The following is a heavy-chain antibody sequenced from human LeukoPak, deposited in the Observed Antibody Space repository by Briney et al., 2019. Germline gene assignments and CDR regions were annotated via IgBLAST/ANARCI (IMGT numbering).Heavy chain of an antibody. CDR3: ARKVDYDSSGYAPYYYYMDV. V-gene: IGHV1-18*01. J-gene: IGHJ6*03. CDR2: ISAYNGNT. CDR1: GYTFTSYG. D-gene: IGHD3-22*01. Sequence: RASVKVSCKASGYTFTSYGISWVRQAPGQGLEWMGWISAYNGNTNYAQKLQGRVTMTTDTSTSTAYMELRSLRSDDTAVYYCARKVDYDSSGYAPYYYYMDVWGKGTTVTISS.